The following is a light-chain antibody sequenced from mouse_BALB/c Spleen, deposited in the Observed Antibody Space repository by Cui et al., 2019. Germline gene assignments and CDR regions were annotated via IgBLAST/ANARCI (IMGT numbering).Light chain of an antibody. CDR3: QQWSSNTPT. CDR2: LTS. V-gene: IGKV4-68*01. CDR1: SSVSY. J-gene: IGKJ5*01. Sequence: QIVLTQSPALMSASPGEQVTMTCSASSSVSYMYWYQQKPRSSPKPWIYLTSNLASGVPARFSGSGSGTSYSLTISSMEAEDAATYYCQQWSSNTPTFGAGTKLELK.